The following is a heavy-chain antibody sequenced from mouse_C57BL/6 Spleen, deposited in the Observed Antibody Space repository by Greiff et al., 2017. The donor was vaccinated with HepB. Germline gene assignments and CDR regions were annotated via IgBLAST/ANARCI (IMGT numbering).Heavy chain of an antibody. CDR2: INPNNGGT. D-gene: IGHD2-12*01. CDR3: ARLIRRGPFDY. V-gene: IGHV1-26*01. J-gene: IGHJ2*01. CDR1: GYTFTDYY. Sequence: EVQLQQSGPELVKPGASVKISCKASGYTFTDYYMNWVKQSHGKSLEWIGDINPNNGGTSYNQKFKGKATLTVDKSSSTAYMELRSLTSEDSAVYYCARLIRRGPFDYWGQGTTLTVSS.